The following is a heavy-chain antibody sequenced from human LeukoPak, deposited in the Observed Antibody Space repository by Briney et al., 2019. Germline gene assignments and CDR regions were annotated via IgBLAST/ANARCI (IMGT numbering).Heavy chain of an antibody. Sequence: SETLSLTCTVSGGSISSSSYYWGWSRQPPGKGLEWIGSIYYSGSTYYNPSLKGRVTISVDTSKNQFSLKLSSVTAADTAVYYCAGFYISPNFDYWGQGTLVTVSS. CDR3: AGFYISPNFDY. CDR1: GGSISSSSYY. D-gene: IGHD3-10*01. V-gene: IGHV4-39*01. J-gene: IGHJ4*02. CDR2: IYYSGST.